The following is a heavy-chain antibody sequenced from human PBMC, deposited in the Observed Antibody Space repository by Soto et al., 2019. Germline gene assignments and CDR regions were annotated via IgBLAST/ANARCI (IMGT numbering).Heavy chain of an antibody. CDR3: ATSVNSAMAFDY. J-gene: IGHJ4*02. Sequence: GASVKFSCKASGYTFTHYYIHWVRQAPGQGLEWMGIINPNGGITTYAQKFRAGFTMTRDTSTSTVYLELSSLRSEDSAVYYCATSVNSAMAFDYWGQGTLVTVSS. CDR2: INPNGGIT. CDR1: GYTFTHYY. V-gene: IGHV1-46*01. D-gene: IGHD5-18*01.